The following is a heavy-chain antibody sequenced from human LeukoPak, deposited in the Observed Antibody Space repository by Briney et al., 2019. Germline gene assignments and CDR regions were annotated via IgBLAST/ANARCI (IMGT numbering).Heavy chain of an antibody. CDR1: GFTFSRYW. Sequence: GGSLRLSCAASGFTFSRYWMHSVRQAPGKGLVWVSRIKSDGNTNYADSVKGRFTISRDNATNTVSLQMNSLRAEDTGVYFCARAPSEIGGYYPEYFRHCCWGPLATVSS. V-gene: IGHV3-74*01. CDR2: IKSDGNT. J-gene: IGHJ1*01. D-gene: IGHD3-22*01. CDR3: ARAPSEIGGYYPEYFRH.